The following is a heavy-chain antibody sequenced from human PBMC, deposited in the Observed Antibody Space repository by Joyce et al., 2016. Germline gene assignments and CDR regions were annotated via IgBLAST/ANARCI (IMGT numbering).Heavy chain of an antibody. V-gene: IGHV4-34*02. CDR3: ARSQWLAPLMY. J-gene: IGHJ4*02. CDR2: ITTGGDT. CDR1: GGPFRGFF. D-gene: IGHD6-19*01. Sequence: QVQLRQWGAGLLKPSETLSLTCAGPGGPFRGFFWTWVRQPPGKALEWIGAITTGGDTNYKPSLRSRVAISVDTSNNQFPLTLTSLSAADMAVYYCARSQWLAPLMYWGQGTLVTVSP.